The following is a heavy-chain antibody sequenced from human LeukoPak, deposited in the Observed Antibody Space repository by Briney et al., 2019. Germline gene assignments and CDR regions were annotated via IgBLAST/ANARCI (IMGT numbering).Heavy chain of an antibody. CDR1: GGSFSGYY. D-gene: IGHD6-6*01. CDR2: INHSGST. CDR3: ARGPPRPL. J-gene: IGHJ4*02. V-gene: IGHV4-34*01. Sequence: SETLSLTCAVYGGSFSGYYWSWIRQPPGKGLEWIGEINHSGSTNYSPSLKSRVTMSVDTSKNQYSLKLSSVTAVDTAVYYCARGPPRPLWGQGTLVTVSS.